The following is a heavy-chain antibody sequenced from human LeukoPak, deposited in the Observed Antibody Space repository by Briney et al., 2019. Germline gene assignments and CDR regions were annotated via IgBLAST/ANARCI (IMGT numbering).Heavy chain of an antibody. J-gene: IGHJ6*02. CDR2: INSDGSST. Sequence: GGSLRLSCAASGFTFSTFWMHWVRQAPGKGLVWVSGINSDGSSTTYADSVKGRFTISRDNAKNTLYLQMNNLRAEDTAVYYCARGRYYGMDVWGQGTTVTVSS. V-gene: IGHV3-74*03. CDR3: ARGRYYGMDV. CDR1: GFTFSTFW.